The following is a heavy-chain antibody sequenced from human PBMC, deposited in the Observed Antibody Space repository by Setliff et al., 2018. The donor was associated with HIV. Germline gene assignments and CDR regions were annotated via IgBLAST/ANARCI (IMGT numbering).Heavy chain of an antibody. D-gene: IGHD3-3*01. CDR1: GYTFTNYY. Sequence: GASVKVSCKASGYTFTNYYMQWVRQAPGQGLEWMGIINPSGGSATYAQKFQGRVTMTRDTSTSTVYMELSSLRSDDTAVYYCAREGGREYDFWSGYYRPYYYYMDVRGKGTTVTVSS. V-gene: IGHV1-46*01. J-gene: IGHJ6*03. CDR3: AREGGREYDFWSGYYRPYYYYMDV. CDR2: INPSGGSA.